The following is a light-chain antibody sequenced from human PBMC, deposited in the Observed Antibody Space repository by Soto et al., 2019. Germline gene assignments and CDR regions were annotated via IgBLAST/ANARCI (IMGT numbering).Light chain of an antibody. J-gene: IGKJ2*01. CDR1: QSVSSN. V-gene: IGKV3-15*01. Sequence: EIVMTQSPATLSVSPGERATLSCRASQSVSSNLAWYQQKPGQAPRLLIYGASTRAPGIPARFSGSGSGTAFTLTLSSLQSEDFAVYYCQQYNNWPPYTFGKGTKLEIK. CDR2: GAS. CDR3: QQYNNWPPYT.